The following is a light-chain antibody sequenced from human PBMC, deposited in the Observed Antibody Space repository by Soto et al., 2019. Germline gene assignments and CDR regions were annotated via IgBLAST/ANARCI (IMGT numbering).Light chain of an antibody. CDR1: SSDVGSYNL. J-gene: IGLJ1*01. CDR3: CSYAGTNTFV. CDR2: EGN. V-gene: IGLV2-23*01. Sequence: QSVLTQPASVSGSPGQSITISCTGTSSDVGSYNLVSWYQQHPGKAPKLMICEGNKRPSGVSNRFSGSKSANTASLTISGLQTEDEADYYCCSYAGTNTFVFGTGTKLTVL.